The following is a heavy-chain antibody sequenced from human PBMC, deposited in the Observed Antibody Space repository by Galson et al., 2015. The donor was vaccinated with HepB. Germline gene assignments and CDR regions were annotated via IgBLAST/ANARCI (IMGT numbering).Heavy chain of an antibody. V-gene: IGHV3-23*01. J-gene: IGHJ6*02. Sequence: SLRLSCAASGFTFSSYAMSWVRQAPGKGLEWVSAISGSGGSTYYADSVKGRFTISRDNSKNTLYLQMNSLRAEDTAVYYCAKYYIGADLNYYGRDVWGQGTTVTVSS. CDR1: GFTFSSYA. CDR3: AKYYIGADLNYYGRDV. CDR2: ISGSGGST. D-gene: IGHD3-10*01.